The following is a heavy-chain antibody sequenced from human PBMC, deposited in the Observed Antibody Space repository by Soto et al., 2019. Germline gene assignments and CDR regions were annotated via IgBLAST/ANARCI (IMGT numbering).Heavy chain of an antibody. V-gene: IGHV1-46*01. D-gene: IGHD1-26*01. CDR3: ARGGATYLSGSYCSHYYYGMDV. J-gene: IGHJ6*02. Sequence: ASVKVSCKASGYTFTSYYMHWVRQAPGQGLEWMGIINPSGGSTSYAQKFQGRVTMTRDTSTSTVYMELSSLRSEDTAVYYCARGGATYLSGSYCSHYYYGMDVWGQGTTVTVSS. CDR1: GYTFTSYY. CDR2: INPSGGST.